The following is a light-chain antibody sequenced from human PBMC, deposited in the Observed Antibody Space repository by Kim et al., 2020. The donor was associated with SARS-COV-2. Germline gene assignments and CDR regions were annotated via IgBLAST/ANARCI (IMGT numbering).Light chain of an antibody. CDR1: HSIGNS. CDR2: DAS. J-gene: IGKJ5*01. Sequence: EIVLTQSPATLSLSPGERATLSCRASHSIGNSLAWYQQKPGQAPGLLIYDASNGATDIPARFSGSGSGTDFTLTISSLEPEDFAVYFCQQRSSWPPTFGQGTRLEIK. CDR3: QQRSSWPPT. V-gene: IGKV3-11*01.